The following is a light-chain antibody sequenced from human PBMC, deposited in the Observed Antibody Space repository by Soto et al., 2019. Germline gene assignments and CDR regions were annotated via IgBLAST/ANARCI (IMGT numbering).Light chain of an antibody. CDR2: GNN. CDR3: QSYDSSLTVV. V-gene: IGLV1-40*01. J-gene: IGLJ2*01. Sequence: QSVLTQPPSVSGAPGQSVTISCTGSSSNIGAGYNVHWYQQLPGTAPKLLIYGNNNRPSGVPDRFSGSKSGTSASLAITGLQAEDEADYYCQSYDSSLTVVFGRGTKLTVL. CDR1: SSNIGAGYN.